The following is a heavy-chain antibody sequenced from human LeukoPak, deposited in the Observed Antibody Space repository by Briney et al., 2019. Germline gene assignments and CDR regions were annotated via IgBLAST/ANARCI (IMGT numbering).Heavy chain of an antibody. CDR3: ARVRGDSPYSFDY. V-gene: IGHV4-39*07. J-gene: IGHJ4*02. Sequence: PSETLSLTCTVSGGSISSFSYSWGWIRQPPGRGLEWIGTIYYSGSTYYNPSLKSRVTISTDTSKNQFSLNLRSVTAADTAVYYCARVRGDSPYSFDYWGQGTLVTVSS. CDR1: GGSISSFSYS. D-gene: IGHD2-21*02. CDR2: IYYSGST.